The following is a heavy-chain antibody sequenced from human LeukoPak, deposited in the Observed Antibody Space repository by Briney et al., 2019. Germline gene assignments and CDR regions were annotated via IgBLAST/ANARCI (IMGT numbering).Heavy chain of an antibody. V-gene: IGHV3-21*01. Sequence: TGGSLRLSCAASGFTFSSCSMHWVRQSPGKGLEWVSSISSSSSYIYYTDSLKGRFTISRDNAKKSLYLQMNSLRAEDTAVYFCAREGLYNYGYVYGYWGQGTLVTVSS. CDR1: GFTFSSCS. CDR2: ISSSSSYI. CDR3: AREGLYNYGYVYGY. D-gene: IGHD5-18*01. J-gene: IGHJ4*02.